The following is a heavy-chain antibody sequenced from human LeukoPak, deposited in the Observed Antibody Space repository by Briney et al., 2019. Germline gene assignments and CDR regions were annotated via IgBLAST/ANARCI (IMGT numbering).Heavy chain of an antibody. Sequence: ASVKVSCKASGGTFSSYAISWVRQAPGQGLEWMGGIIPIFGTANYAQKFQGRVTITADESTSTAYMELSSLRSEDTAVYYCARDIVATYGLDPWGQGTLVTVSS. V-gene: IGHV1-69*13. J-gene: IGHJ5*02. D-gene: IGHD5-12*01. CDR2: IIPIFGTA. CDR1: GGTFSSYA. CDR3: ARDIVATYGLDP.